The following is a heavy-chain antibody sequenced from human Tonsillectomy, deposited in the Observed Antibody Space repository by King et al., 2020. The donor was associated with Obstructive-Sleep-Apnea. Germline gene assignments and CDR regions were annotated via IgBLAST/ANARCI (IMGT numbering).Heavy chain of an antibody. Sequence: VQLVESGGGLVQPGGSLRLSCAASGFTFSSYWMTWGRQAPGKGLEWVANIKQDGSEKYYVDSVKGRFTISRDNAKNSLYLQMNSLRAEDTAVYHFVRIRVRGVSHPFDNWGQGTLVTVSS. CDR3: VRIRVRGVSHPFDN. V-gene: IGHV3-7*01. CDR2: IKQDGSEK. D-gene: IGHD3-10*01. CDR1: GFTFSSYW. J-gene: IGHJ4*02.